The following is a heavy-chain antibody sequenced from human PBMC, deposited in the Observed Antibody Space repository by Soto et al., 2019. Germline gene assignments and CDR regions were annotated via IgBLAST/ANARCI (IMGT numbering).Heavy chain of an antibody. CDR3: ARAPRTMVYYYMDV. J-gene: IGHJ6*03. Sequence: GSLRLSCAASGFTFSDYYMSWIRQAPGKGLEWVSYISSSGSTIYYADSVKGRFTISRDNAKNSLYLQMNSLRAEDTAVYYCARAPRTMVYYYMDVWGKGTTVTVSS. D-gene: IGHD3-10*01. CDR1: GFTFSDYY. V-gene: IGHV3-11*01. CDR2: ISSSGSTI.